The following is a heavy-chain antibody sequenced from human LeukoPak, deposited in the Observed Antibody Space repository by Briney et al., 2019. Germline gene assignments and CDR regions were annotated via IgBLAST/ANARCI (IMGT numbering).Heavy chain of an antibody. Sequence: GGSLRLSCAASGFTVSSNYMSWVRQAPGKGLEWVSVIYSGGSTYYADSVKGRFTISRDNSKNTLYLQMNSLRAEDTAVYYCARLDWNDVYYYYYGMDVWGQGTTVTVSS. CDR1: GFTVSSNY. CDR3: ARLDWNDVYYYYYGMDV. J-gene: IGHJ6*02. V-gene: IGHV3-66*01. D-gene: IGHD1-1*01. CDR2: IYSGGST.